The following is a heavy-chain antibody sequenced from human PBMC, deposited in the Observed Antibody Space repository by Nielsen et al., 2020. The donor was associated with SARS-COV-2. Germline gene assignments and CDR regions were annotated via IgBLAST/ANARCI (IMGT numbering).Heavy chain of an antibody. CDR1: GFTFSIYA. D-gene: IGHD6-13*01. CDR3: TKVLFSSSWQAPFDP. J-gene: IGHJ5*02. Sequence: GESLKISCAASGFTFSIYAMHWVRQAPGTGLEWVAVVSNDGIIQYYSDSVKGRFTISRDNSKNTVYLQMNSLRPEDTAVYYCTKVLFSSSWQAPFDPWGQGTLVTVSS. V-gene: IGHV3-30*18. CDR2: VSNDGIIQ.